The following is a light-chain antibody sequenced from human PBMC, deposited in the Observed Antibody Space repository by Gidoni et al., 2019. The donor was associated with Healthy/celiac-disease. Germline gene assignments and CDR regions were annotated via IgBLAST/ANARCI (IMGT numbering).Light chain of an antibody. CDR1: SSNLGAGYD. J-gene: IGLJ1*01. CDR2: GNS. CDR3: QSYDSSLSGSRV. V-gene: IGLV1-40*01. Sequence: HSVLTPPPSASGAPGQRVTISCTASSSNLGAGYDVHWYQQLPGTAPKLLIYGNSNRPSGVPDRFSGSKSGTSASLAISGLQAEDEADYYCQSYDSSLSGSRVFGTGTKVTVL.